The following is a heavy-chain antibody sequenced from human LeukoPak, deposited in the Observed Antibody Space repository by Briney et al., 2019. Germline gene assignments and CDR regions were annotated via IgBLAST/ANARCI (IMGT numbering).Heavy chain of an antibody. V-gene: IGHV1-18*01. D-gene: IGHD3-22*01. CDR1: GYTFTSRA. CDR2: ISAYNGNT. J-gene: IGHJ4*02. CDR3: ARVYYYDSSGYYFLHPFDY. Sequence: ASVKVSCKASGYTFTSRAINWVRQAPGQGLEWMGWISAYNGNTNYAQKLQGRVTMTTDTSTSTAYMELRSLRSDDTAVYYCARVYYYDSSGYYFLHPFDYWGQGTLVTVSS.